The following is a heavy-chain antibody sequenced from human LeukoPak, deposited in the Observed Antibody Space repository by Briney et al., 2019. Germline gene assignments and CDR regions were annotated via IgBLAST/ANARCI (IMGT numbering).Heavy chain of an antibody. J-gene: IGHJ4*02. Sequence: GGSLRLSCAASGFTFSSYAMSWVRQAPGKGLEWVSAISGSGGSTYYADSVKGRFTISRDNAKNSLYLQMNSLRDEDTAVYYCAREELTIFGVAYDYWGQGTLVTVSS. CDR1: GFTFSSYA. D-gene: IGHD3-3*01. CDR3: AREELTIFGVAYDY. CDR2: ISGSGGST. V-gene: IGHV3-23*01.